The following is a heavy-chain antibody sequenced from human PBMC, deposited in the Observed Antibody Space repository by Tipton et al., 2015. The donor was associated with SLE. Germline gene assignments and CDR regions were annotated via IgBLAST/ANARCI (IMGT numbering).Heavy chain of an antibody. CDR2: ISWNSGSI. CDR3: ARDQDRSSSGGRTYFDY. V-gene: IGHV3-9*01. CDR1: GFTFDDYA. J-gene: IGHJ4*02. Sequence: SLRLSCAASGFTFDDYAMHWVRQAPGKGLEWVSGISWNSGSIGYADSVKGRITISRDNAKNSLYLQMNSLRAEDTAVYYCARDQDRSSSGGRTYFDYWGQGTLVTVSS. D-gene: IGHD6-6*01.